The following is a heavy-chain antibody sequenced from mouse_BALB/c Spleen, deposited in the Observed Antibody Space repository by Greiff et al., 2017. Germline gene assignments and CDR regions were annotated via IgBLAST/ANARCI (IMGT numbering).Heavy chain of an antibody. V-gene: IGHV1-9*01. D-gene: IGHD2-4*01. CDR2: ILPGSGST. CDR1: GYTFSSYW. J-gene: IGHJ4*01. Sequence: QVQLQQSGAELMKPGASVKISCKATGYTFSSYWIEWVKQGPGHGLEWIGEILPGSGSTNYNEKFKGKATFTADTSSNTAYMQLSSLTSEDSAVYYCARPMITTYAMDYWGQGTSVTVSS. CDR3: ARPMITTYAMDY.